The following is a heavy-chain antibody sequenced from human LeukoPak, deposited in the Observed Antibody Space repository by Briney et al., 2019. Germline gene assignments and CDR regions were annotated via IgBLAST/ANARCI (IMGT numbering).Heavy chain of an antibody. J-gene: IGHJ2*01. CDR2: ISWNSGSI. CDR1: GFTFDDYA. D-gene: IGHD6-19*01. Sequence: PGGSLRLSCAASGFTFDDYAMHWVRQAPGKGLEWVSGISWNSGSIGYADSVKGRFTISRDNAKNSLYLQMNSLRAEDMALYYCAKGGRQWLVRGYFDLWGRGTLVTVSS. V-gene: IGHV3-9*03. CDR3: AKGGRQWLVRGYFDL.